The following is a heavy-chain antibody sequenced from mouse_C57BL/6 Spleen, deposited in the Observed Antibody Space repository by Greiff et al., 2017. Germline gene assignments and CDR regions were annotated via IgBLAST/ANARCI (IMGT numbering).Heavy chain of an antibody. D-gene: IGHD3-2*02. CDR3: ARGGDSSGDDYFDY. Sequence: VQLKESGAELVRPGTSVKMSCKASGYTFTNYWIGWAKQRPGHGLEWIGDIYPGGGYTNYNEKFKGKATLTADKSSSTAYMQFSSLTSEDSAIYYFARGGDSSGDDYFDYWGQGTTLTVSS. V-gene: IGHV1-63*01. J-gene: IGHJ2*01. CDR1: GYTFTNYW. CDR2: IYPGGGYT.